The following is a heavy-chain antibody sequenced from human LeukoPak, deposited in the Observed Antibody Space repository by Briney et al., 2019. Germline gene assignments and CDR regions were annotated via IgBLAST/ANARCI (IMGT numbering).Heavy chain of an antibody. CDR2: ISGRGGST. CDR1: GFTFSSYA. J-gene: IGHJ4*02. V-gene: IGHV3-23*01. D-gene: IGHD2-2*01. Sequence: GGSMRLSCAASGFTFSSYAMSWVRQAPGKGLEWDSAISGRGGSTYYADSVKGRFTISRDNSKNTLYLQMNSLRAEDTAVYYCAKTRYRLLFAYWRQGTLVTVSS. CDR3: AKTRYRLLFAY.